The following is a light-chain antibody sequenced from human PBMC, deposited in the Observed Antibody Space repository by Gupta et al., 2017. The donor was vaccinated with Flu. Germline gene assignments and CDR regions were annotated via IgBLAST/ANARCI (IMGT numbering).Light chain of an antibody. CDR3: YSTDSSGNHGV. CDR2: EDN. V-gene: IGLV3-10*01. J-gene: IGLJ3*02. CDR1: ALPKKY. Sequence: SYELTQPPSVSVSPGQTARITCSGDALPKKYAYWYQQKSGQAPVLVIFEDNRRPSGIPERFSGSSSGTMATLTIRGAQVEDEADYYCYSTDSSGNHGVFGGGTKLAVL.